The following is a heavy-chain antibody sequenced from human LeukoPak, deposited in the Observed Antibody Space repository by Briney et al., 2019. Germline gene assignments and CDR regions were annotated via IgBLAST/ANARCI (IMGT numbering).Heavy chain of an antibody. CDR3: ARMADDYGDYAGSLRDAFDI. D-gene: IGHD4-17*01. V-gene: IGHV4-59*08. CDR2: IYYSGST. J-gene: IGHJ3*02. Sequence: SETLSLTCTVSGGSISSYYWSWIRQPPGKGLEWIGYIYYSGSTNYNPSLKSRVTISVDTSKNQFSLKLSSVTAADTAVYYCARMADDYGDYAGSLRDAFDIWGQGTMVTVSS. CDR1: GGSISSYY.